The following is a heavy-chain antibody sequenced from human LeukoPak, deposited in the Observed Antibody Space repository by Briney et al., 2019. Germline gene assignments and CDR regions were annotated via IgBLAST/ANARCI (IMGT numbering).Heavy chain of an antibody. Sequence: GGSLRLSCAASGFTFSSNYMSWVRQAPGKGLEWVSVIFSGGSTFYSDSVKGRFTISRDNSKNALYLQMNSLRDEDTAVYYCTTRSSGWYGDWGQGTLVTVSS. CDR3: TTRSSGWYGD. CDR1: GFTFSSNY. V-gene: IGHV3-53*01. J-gene: IGHJ4*02. D-gene: IGHD6-19*01. CDR2: IFSGGST.